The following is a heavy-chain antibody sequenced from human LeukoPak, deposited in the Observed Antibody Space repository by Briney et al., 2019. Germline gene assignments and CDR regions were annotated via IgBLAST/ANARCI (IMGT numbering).Heavy chain of an antibody. CDR2: IYYSGST. V-gene: IGHV4-39*01. D-gene: IGHD1-20*01. J-gene: IGHJ4*02. Sequence: SETLSLTCTVSGGSISSSSYYWGWIRQPPGKGLEWIGSIYYSGSTYYNPSLKSRVTISVDTSKNQFSLKLSSVTAADTAVYYCARLGGITGTYWGQGTLVTVSS. CDR3: ARLGGITGTY. CDR1: GGSISSSSYY.